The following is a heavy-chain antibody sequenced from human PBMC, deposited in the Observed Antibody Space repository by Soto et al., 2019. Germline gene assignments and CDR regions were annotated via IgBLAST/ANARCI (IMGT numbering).Heavy chain of an antibody. J-gene: IGHJ4*02. CDR1: GGSISSSSYY. Sequence: SETLSLTCTVSGGSISSSSYYWGWIRQPPGKGLEWIGSIYYSGSTYYNPSLKSRVTISVDTSKNQFSLKLSSVTAAGTAVYYCAKTPYDFWSGSFDYWGQGTLVTVSS. D-gene: IGHD3-3*01. CDR3: AKTPYDFWSGSFDY. V-gene: IGHV4-39*01. CDR2: IYYSGST.